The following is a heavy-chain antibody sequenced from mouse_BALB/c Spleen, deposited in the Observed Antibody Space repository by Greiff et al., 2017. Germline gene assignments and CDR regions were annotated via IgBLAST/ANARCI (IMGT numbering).Heavy chain of an antibody. CDR1: GFTFSSFG. Sequence: EVQVVESGGGLVQPGGSRKLSCAASGFTFSSFGMHWVRQAPEKGLEWVAYISSGSSTIYYADTVKGRFTISRDNPKNTLFLQMTSLRSEDTAMYYGARDYGNYPYYAMDYWGQGTSVTVSS. D-gene: IGHD2-1*01. CDR2: ISSGSSTI. V-gene: IGHV5-17*02. J-gene: IGHJ4*01. CDR3: ARDYGNYPYYAMDY.